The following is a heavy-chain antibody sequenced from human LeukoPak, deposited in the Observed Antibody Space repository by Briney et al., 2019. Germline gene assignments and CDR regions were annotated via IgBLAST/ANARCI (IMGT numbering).Heavy chain of an antibody. Sequence: GESLKISCKGSGYRVTSYWIGWVRQKPGKDLGWMGITYPGDSDTRYSPSFQGQVTISADKSIRPAYLQWSSLKASDTAMYCCAQGDQLLRGDYWGQGTLVTV. CDR3: AQGDQLLRGDY. V-gene: IGHV5-51*01. J-gene: IGHJ4*02. CDR1: GYRVTSYW. D-gene: IGHD2-2*01. CDR2: TYPGDSDT.